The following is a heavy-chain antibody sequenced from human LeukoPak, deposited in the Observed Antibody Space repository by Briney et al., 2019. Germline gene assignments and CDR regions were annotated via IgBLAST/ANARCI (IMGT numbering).Heavy chain of an antibody. D-gene: IGHD1-26*01. Sequence: SETLSLTCTVSGGSISSSSYYWGWIRQPPGKGLEWIGSIYYSGSTYYNPSLKSRVTISVDTSKNQFSLKLSSVTAADTAVYYCASVGVGAHPDAFDIWGQGTMVTVSS. CDR2: IYYSGST. CDR3: ASVGVGAHPDAFDI. J-gene: IGHJ3*02. CDR1: GGSISSSSYY. V-gene: IGHV4-39*01.